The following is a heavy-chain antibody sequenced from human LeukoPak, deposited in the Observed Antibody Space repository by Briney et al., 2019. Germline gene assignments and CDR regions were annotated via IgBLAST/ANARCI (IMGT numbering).Heavy chain of an antibody. J-gene: IGHJ4*02. V-gene: IGHV3-64*01. CDR2: ISSNGGST. CDR1: GFTFSSYA. D-gene: IGHD3-22*01. CDR3: AREAVSYYDSSGLDN. Sequence: QPGGSLRLSCAASGFTFSSYAMHWVRQAPGKGLEYVSAISSNGGSTYYANSVKGRFTISRDNSKNTLYLQMGSLRAEDMAVYYCAREAVSYYDSSGLDNWGQGTWSPSPQ.